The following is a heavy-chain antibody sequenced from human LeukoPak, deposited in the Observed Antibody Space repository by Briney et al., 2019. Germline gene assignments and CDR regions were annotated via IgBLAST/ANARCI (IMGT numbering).Heavy chain of an antibody. CDR1: SGSISSGSFY. D-gene: IGHD2-15*01. CDR3: ASGTWYLNWFDP. J-gene: IGHJ5*02. V-gene: IGHV4-39*02. CDR2: IYYSGTT. Sequence: SETLSLTCTVSSGSISSGSFYWGWIRQPPGKGLEWIGNIYYSGTTYYNPSLKSRVTISVDTSKNHFSLKLSSVTATDTAVYYCASGTWYLNWFDPWGQGILVTVSS.